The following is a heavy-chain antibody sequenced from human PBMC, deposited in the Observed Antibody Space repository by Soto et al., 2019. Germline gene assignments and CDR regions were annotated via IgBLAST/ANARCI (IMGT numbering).Heavy chain of an antibody. CDR1: GFTFSSFA. J-gene: IGHJ4*02. D-gene: IGHD6-19*01. CDR2: ISDDGSNK. Sequence: GGSLRLSCAASGFTFSSFAMHWVRQAPGKGLEWVAVISDDGSNKYYADSVKGRFTISRDNSKNTLYLQMNSLRGEDTAVYSRARVEQWLYIAKYWGQGTLVTVSS. V-gene: IGHV3-30*04. CDR3: ARVEQWLYIAKY.